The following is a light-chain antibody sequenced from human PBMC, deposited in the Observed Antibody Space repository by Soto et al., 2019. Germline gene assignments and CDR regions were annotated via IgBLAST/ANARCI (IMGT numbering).Light chain of an antibody. CDR3: QQYGSSLFT. CDR2: AAS. V-gene: IGKV1-39*01. J-gene: IGKJ3*01. Sequence: DIQMTQSPSSLSASVGDRVTITCRASQIIRNHLNWYQHTPGKAPKVLIYAASTLQGGVPSRFSGSGSGTDFTLTINSLQPEDFAVYYCQQYGSSLFTFGPGTKVDFK. CDR1: QIIRNH.